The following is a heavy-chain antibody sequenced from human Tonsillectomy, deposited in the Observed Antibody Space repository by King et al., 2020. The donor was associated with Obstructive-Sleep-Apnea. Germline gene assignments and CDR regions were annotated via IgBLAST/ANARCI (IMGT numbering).Heavy chain of an antibody. CDR2: ISVYDGNT. Sequence: LVQSGAEVKKPGASVKVSCKASGYTFTSYGINWVRQAPGQGVEWVGWISVYDGNTNYAKNLQGRVTMTTDTSTSTAYMELRSLRSDDTAVYYCARDPTPPGANSPGYWGQGTLVTVSS. CDR1: GYTFTSYG. D-gene: IGHD4/OR15-4a*01. CDR3: ARDPTPPGANSPGY. J-gene: IGHJ4*02. V-gene: IGHV1-18*01.